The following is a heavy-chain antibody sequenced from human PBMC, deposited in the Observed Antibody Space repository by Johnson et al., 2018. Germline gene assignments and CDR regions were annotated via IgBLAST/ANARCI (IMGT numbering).Heavy chain of an antibody. CDR3: ARDWEEMATITRYFQH. Sequence: VQLVESGGGVVQPGRSLRLSCAASGFSFSTSGMHWVRQAPGKGLEWVAVIWHDGTKKDYADSVKGRFTISRDNSKNTLYLQMNSLRAEDTAVYYCARDWEEMATITRYFQHWGQGTLVTVSS. CDR2: IWHDGTKK. J-gene: IGHJ1*01. V-gene: IGHV3-33*01. CDR1: GFSFSTSG. D-gene: IGHD5-24*01.